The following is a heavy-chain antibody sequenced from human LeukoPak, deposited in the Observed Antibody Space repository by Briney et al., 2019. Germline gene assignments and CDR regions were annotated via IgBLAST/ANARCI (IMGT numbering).Heavy chain of an antibody. J-gene: IGHJ4*02. V-gene: IGHV4-39*07. CDR2: IYYSGST. Sequence: SETLSLTCTVSSGSISSNNYYWGWIRQPPGKGLEWIGNIYYSGSTYYNPSLKSRVTLSVDTSKNQFSLKLSSVTAADTAVYYCARSRGWLQSHPLGYWGQGTLVTVSS. CDR3: ARSRGWLQSHPLGY. D-gene: IGHD5-24*01. CDR1: SGSISSNNYY.